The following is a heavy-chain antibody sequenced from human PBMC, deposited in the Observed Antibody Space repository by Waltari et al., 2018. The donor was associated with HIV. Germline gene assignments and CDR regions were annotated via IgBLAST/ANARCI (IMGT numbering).Heavy chain of an antibody. V-gene: IGHV3-15*01. D-gene: IGHD3-10*01. CDR1: GFTFSNAW. CDR3: TTLVLLGVGMDV. Sequence: LRLSCAASGFTFSNAWMSWVRQAPGKGLEWVGRINSKTDGGTTDYAAPVKGRFTISRDDSKNTLYLQMNSLKTEDTAVYYCTTLVLLGVGMDVWGQGTTVTVSS. CDR2: INSKTDGGTT. J-gene: IGHJ6*02.